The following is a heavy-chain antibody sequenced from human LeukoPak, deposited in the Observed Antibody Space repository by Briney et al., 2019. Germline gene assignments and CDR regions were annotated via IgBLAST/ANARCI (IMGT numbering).Heavy chain of an antibody. Sequence: SETLSLTCAVYGGSFSTYYWTWIRQSPGKGLEWIGEINHSGSTNYNPSLKSRVTISVDTSKNQFSLKLSSVTAADTAVYYCARVWGYCSSTSCYYQSSYYYYYMDVWGKGTTVTVSS. CDR2: INHSGST. CDR1: GGSFSTYY. V-gene: IGHV4-34*01. CDR3: ARVWGYCSSTSCYYQSSYYYYYMDV. J-gene: IGHJ6*03. D-gene: IGHD2-2*01.